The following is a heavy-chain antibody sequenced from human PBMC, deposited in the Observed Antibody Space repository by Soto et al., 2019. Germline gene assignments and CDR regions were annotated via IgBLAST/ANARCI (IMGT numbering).Heavy chain of an antibody. CDR2: INPGNGDT. CDR1: GYSFTKYG. CDR3: ARTDCSSTSCYNYYYYGMDV. J-gene: IGHJ6*02. Sequence: EASVKVSCKTSGYSFTKYGFHWVRQAPGQRLEWMGWINPGNGDTKYSQKFQGRVTITRDTSATTAYMELSSLRSEDSAVFYCARTDCSSTSCYNYYYYGMDVWGQGPTLTL. D-gene: IGHD2-2*01. V-gene: IGHV1-3*01.